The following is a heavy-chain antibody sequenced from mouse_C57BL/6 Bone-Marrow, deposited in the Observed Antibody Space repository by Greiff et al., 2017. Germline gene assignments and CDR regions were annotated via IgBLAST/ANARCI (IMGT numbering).Heavy chain of an antibody. J-gene: IGHJ4*01. CDR3: AQGTPLFHYAMDY. CDR1: GYAFSSSW. D-gene: IGHD3-3*01. V-gene: IGHV1-82*01. CDR2: IYPGDGDT. Sequence: QVQLQQSGPELVKPGASVKISCKASGYAFSSSWMNWVKQRPGKGLEWIGRIYPGDGDTNYNGKFKGKATLTADKSSSTAYMQLSSLTSEDSAVYVCAQGTPLFHYAMDYWGQGTSVTVSS.